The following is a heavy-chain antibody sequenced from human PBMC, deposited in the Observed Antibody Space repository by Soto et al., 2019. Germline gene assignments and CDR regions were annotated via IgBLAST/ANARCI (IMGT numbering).Heavy chain of an antibody. V-gene: IGHV3-23*01. CDR2: ISGGGGSR. J-gene: IGHJ4*02. CDR3: ARFTWDSYFDY. Sequence: GGSLRLSCAASGFTFSSYAMNWVRQAPGKGLEWVSVISGGGGSRNYADSVKGRFTISRDNSKNTLYLQMNSLRAEDTAVYYCARFTWDSYFDYWGQGTLVTVSS. D-gene: IGHD1-26*01. CDR1: GFTFSSYA.